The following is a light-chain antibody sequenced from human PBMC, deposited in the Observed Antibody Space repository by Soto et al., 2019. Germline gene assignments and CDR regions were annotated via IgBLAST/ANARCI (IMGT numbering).Light chain of an antibody. CDR2: DVS. J-gene: IGLJ1*01. Sequence: QSALTQPASVSGSPGQSITISCTGTSSDVGGYNSVSWYQQHPGKAPKLMIYDVSSRPSGVSNRFSGSKSGNTASLTISGLQAEDEADYYCCSYTSGSTLYVFGTGTKLNVL. V-gene: IGLV2-14*01. CDR3: CSYTSGSTLYV. CDR1: SSDVGGYNS.